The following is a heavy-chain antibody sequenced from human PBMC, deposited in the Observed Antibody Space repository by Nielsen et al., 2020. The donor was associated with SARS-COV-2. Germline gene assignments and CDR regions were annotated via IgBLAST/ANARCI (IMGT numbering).Heavy chain of an antibody. CDR2: ISWHSHVI. Sequence: GGSLRLSCAASGFPFDDYAMHWVRQAPGKGLEWVSFISWHSHVIGYADSVKGRFTISRDNAKNSLYLQMNSLRDEDTAVYYCVRGEFGDYRISVWGQGTLVTVSS. CDR1: GFPFDDYA. V-gene: IGHV3-9*01. D-gene: IGHD2-21*02. J-gene: IGHJ4*02. CDR3: VRGEFGDYRISV.